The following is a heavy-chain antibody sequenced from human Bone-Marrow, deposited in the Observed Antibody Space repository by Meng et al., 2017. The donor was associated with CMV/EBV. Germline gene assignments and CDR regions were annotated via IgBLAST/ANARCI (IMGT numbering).Heavy chain of an antibody. D-gene: IGHD2-2*01. V-gene: IGHV3-21*01. CDR2: ITSSSSYI. CDR1: GFTFSTYS. CDR3: ARGPGAYCSSTSCYHFDY. J-gene: IGHJ4*02. Sequence: GGSLRLSCSASGFTFSTYSMNWVRLAPGKGLEWVSSITSSSSYIYYADSVKGRFTISRDNAKNSLFLQMNSLRAEDTAVYYCARGPGAYCSSTSCYHFDYWGQGTLVPVSS.